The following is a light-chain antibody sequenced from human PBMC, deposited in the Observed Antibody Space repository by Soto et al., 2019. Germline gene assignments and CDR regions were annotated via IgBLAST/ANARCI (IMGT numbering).Light chain of an antibody. CDR2: DAS. Sequence: DIHLTQSPSSLSASVGDRVTISCRATQGIGTYLTWYQQKPGRAPNLLIYDASTLQTGAPSRFSGRASATDSTLTISSLQPEDVGTYFCQQTYSTPPWTFGQGTRVEI. V-gene: IGKV1-39*01. CDR3: QQTYSTPPWT. CDR1: QGIGTY. J-gene: IGKJ1*01.